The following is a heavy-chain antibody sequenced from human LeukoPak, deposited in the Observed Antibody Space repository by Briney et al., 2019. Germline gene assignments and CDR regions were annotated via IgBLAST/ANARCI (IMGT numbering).Heavy chain of an antibody. CDR3: ARDRLQLQS. CDR1: GGSISSYY. V-gene: IGHV4-59*01. J-gene: IGHJ5*02. CDR2: IYYTGNT. Sequence: SETVSLTCTVSGGSISSYYWNWIRQPPGKGLEWIGYIYYTGNTNYNPSLKSRVTISVDTSKNQFSLKLSSVTAADTAVYYCARDRLQLQSWGQGTLVTVSS. D-gene: IGHD1-1*01.